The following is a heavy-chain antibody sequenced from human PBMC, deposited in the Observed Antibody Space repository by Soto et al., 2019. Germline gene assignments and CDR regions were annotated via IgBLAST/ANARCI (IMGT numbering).Heavy chain of an antibody. D-gene: IGHD3-22*01. CDR3: ARVSLYYDSIPAVDY. J-gene: IGHJ4*02. V-gene: IGHV3-74*01. CDR1: GFTFSSYW. Sequence: HPGGSLRLSCAASGFTFSSYWMHWVRQAPGKGLVWVSRINSDGSSTSYADSVKGRFTISRDNAKNTLYLQMNSLRAEDTAVYYCARVSLYYDSIPAVDYWGQGTLVTVSS. CDR2: INSDGSST.